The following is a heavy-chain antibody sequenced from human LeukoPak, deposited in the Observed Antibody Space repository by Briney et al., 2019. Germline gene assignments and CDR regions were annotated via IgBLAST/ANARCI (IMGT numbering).Heavy chain of an antibody. D-gene: IGHD3-10*01. CDR2: ISAYNGNT. CDR3: ARDSNDYGSERGMDV. J-gene: IGHJ6*02. CDR1: GYTFTSYG. V-gene: IGHV1-18*01. Sequence: ASVKVSCKASGYTFTSYGISWVRQAPGQGLEWMGLISAYNGNTNYPQELQDRVTMTTHTSTRTAYMELRSLRSDDTAVYYCARDSNDYGSERGMDVWGQGTTVTVSS.